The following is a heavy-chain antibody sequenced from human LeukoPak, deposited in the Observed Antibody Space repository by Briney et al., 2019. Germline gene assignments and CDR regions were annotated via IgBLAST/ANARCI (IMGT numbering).Heavy chain of an antibody. CDR2: INPDSGGT. J-gene: IGHJ5*02. CDR1: GYTFTGYH. CDR3: ARELGGSYNWFDP. V-gene: IGHV1-2*06. Sequence: ASVKVSCKASGYTFTGYHILWVRQAPGQGLEWMGRINPDSGGTNFAQRFQGRVTLTRDTSISTAYMELSRLRSDDTAVYYCARELGGSYNWFDPWGQGTLVTVSS. D-gene: IGHD3-16*01.